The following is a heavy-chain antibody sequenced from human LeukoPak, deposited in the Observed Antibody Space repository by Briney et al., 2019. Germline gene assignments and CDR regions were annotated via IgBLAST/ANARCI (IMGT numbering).Heavy chain of an antibody. D-gene: IGHD2-2*01. J-gene: IGHJ4*02. Sequence: GGSPRLSCAASGFTFSSYSMNWVRQAPGKGLEWVSSISSSSSYIYYADSVKGRFTISRDNAKNSLYLQMNSLRAEDTAVYYCARDAPGEPIVVVPAAMAHWGQGTLVTVSS. CDR1: GFTFSSYS. CDR2: ISSSSSYI. CDR3: ARDAPGEPIVVVPAAMAH. V-gene: IGHV3-21*01.